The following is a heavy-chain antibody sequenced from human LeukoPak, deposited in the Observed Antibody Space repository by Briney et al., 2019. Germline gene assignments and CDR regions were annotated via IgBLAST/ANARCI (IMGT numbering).Heavy chain of an antibody. D-gene: IGHD5-18*01. V-gene: IGHV5-51*03. J-gene: IGHJ4*02. CDR2: IYPGDSDT. Sequence: GESLKISCKGSGYSFTSYWIGWVPQMPGKGREWMGSIYPGDSDTRYSPSFQVQVTISADKSISTAYLQWSSLKASDTAMYYCASRGGSYSFDYWGQGTLVTVSS. CDR1: GYSFTSYW. CDR3: ASRGGSYSFDY.